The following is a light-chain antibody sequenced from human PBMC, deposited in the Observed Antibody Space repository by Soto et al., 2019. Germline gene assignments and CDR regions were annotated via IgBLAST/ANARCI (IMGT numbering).Light chain of an antibody. V-gene: IGKV2-40*01. CDR2: TLS. CDR3: QHFGGTTFT. J-gene: IGKJ5*01. Sequence: DIVMTQTPLSLPVTPGEPASISCRSSQSLLDSDDGNTYLDWYLQKPGQSPQLLIYTLSYRASGVPDRFSGSGSGTHFTLTISRLEPGDFAVYYYQHFGGTTFTFGQGTRLEIK. CDR1: QSLLDSDDGNTY.